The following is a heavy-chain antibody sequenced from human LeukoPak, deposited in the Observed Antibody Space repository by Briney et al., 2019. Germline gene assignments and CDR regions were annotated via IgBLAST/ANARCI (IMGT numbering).Heavy chain of an antibody. J-gene: IGHJ4*02. CDR3: ARGHRIAARPPGY. Sequence: SETLSLTCAVYGGSFSGYYWSWIRQPPGKGLEWIGEINHSGSTNYNPSLKSRVTISVDTSKNQFSLKLSSVTAADTAVYYCARGHRIAARPPGYWGQGTLVTVSS. CDR2: INHSGST. CDR1: GGSFSGYY. V-gene: IGHV4-34*01. D-gene: IGHD6-6*01.